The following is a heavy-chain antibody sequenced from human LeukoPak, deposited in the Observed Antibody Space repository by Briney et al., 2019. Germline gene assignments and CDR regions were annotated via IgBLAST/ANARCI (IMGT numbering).Heavy chain of an antibody. V-gene: IGHV3-30*04. J-gene: IGHJ4*02. CDR1: GFTFSSYA. Sequence: GRSLRLSCAASGFTFSSYAMHWVRQAPGKGLEWVAVISYDGSNNYYADSVKGRFTISRDNSKNTLYLQMNSLRAEDTAAYYCARDSCSGGSCYEYSRGWYGKYYFDYWGQGTLVTVSS. CDR2: ISYDGSNN. CDR3: ARDSCSGGSCYEYSRGWYGKYYFDY. D-gene: IGHD2-15*01.